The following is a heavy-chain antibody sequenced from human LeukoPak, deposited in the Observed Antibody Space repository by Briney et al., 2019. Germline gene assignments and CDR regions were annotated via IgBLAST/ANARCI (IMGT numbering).Heavy chain of an antibody. CDR2: ISTDGSST. CDR3: ARTRTLPIAGGFDT. D-gene: IGHD3-16*01. J-gene: IGHJ5*02. V-gene: IGHV3-74*01. Sequence: GGSLRLSCAASGFSFSRYWMHWVRQGPGKGLVWVSRISTDGSSTDYADSVKGRFTISRENAKNTLYLQMNSLRAEDTAVYYCARTRTLPIAGGFDTWGQGSLVTVSS. CDR1: GFSFSRYW.